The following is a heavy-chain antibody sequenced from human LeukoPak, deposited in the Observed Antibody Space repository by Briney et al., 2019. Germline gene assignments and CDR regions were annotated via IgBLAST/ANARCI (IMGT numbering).Heavy chain of an antibody. CDR2: ISGSGGST. J-gene: IGHJ4*02. D-gene: IGHD3-10*02. CDR1: GFTFSSYA. Sequence: GGSLRLSCAASGFTFSSYAMSWDRQAPGKGLEWVSAISGSGGSTYYADSVKGRFTISRDNSKNTLYLQMNSLRAEDTAVYYWAKSVLFEGFPKYYFDYWGQGTLVTVSS. V-gene: IGHV3-23*01. CDR3: AKSVLFEGFPKYYFDY.